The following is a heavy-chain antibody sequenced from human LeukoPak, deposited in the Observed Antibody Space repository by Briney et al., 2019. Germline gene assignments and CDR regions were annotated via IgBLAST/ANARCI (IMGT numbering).Heavy chain of an antibody. Sequence: SETLSLTCNVSGGSISNYYWTWIRQPPGKGPEWIGYIYYSGSTNYNPSLKSRVTLSVDTSKNQLSLMLRSVTAADTAVYYCARGVTYYYDSSGYNLDYWGQGALVTVSS. CDR3: ARGVTYYYDSSGYNLDY. CDR2: IYYSGST. D-gene: IGHD3-22*01. CDR1: GGSISNYY. V-gene: IGHV4-59*01. J-gene: IGHJ4*02.